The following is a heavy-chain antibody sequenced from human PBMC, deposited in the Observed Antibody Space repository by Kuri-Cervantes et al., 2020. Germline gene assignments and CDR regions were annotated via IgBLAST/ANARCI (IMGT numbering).Heavy chain of an antibody. J-gene: IGHJ4*02. CDR1: GYTFTNYG. D-gene: IGHD3-9*01. Sequence: ASVKVSCKASGYTFTNYGISWVRQAPGQGLEWMGWISAYNGNTNYAQKLQGRVTMTTDTSTRTAYMELRSLRSDDTAVYYCARDYDILTGRDYWGQGTLVTVSS. CDR2: ISAYNGNT. V-gene: IGHV1-18*01. CDR3: ARDYDILTGRDY.